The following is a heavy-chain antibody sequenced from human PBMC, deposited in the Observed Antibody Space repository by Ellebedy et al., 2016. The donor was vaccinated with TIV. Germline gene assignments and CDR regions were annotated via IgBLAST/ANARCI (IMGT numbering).Heavy chain of an antibody. CDR1: GVSITTNY. CDR3: ARPYGSGWLGRSAFDI. Sequence: MPGGSLRLSCTVPGVSITTNYWSWIRQTPGKGLEWIGYIYYGGGTNYNPSLKSRVTLSLDTSKNHFSLKLTSVTAADTAVYYCARPYGSGWLGRSAFDIWGPGTMLTVSS. D-gene: IGHD6-19*01. CDR2: IYYGGGT. J-gene: IGHJ3*02. V-gene: IGHV4-59*01.